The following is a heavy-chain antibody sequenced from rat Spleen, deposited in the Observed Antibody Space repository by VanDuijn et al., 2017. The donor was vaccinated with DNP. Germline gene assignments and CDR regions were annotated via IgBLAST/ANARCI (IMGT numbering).Heavy chain of an antibody. CDR3: ARHGRVTTVATYWYFDF. V-gene: IGHV5S10*01. CDR1: GFTFSDYN. D-gene: IGHD1-3*01. CDR2: IFYAGTTT. Sequence: EVQLVESGGGLVQAGRSLKLSCAASGFTFSDYNMAWVRQAPKKGLEWVATIFYAGTTTYYRGSVKGRFTISRDNANGTLYLQMDSLRSEETATYFCARHGRVTTVATYWYFDFWGPGTMVTVSS. J-gene: IGHJ1*01.